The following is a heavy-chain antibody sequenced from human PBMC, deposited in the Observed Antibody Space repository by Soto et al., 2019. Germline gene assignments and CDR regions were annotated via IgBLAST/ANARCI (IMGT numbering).Heavy chain of an antibody. D-gene: IGHD3-10*01. V-gene: IGHV4-34*01. Sequence: NPSETLSLTCAVYGGSFSGYYWSWIRQPPGKXLEWIGEINHSGSTNYNPSLKSRVTISVDTSKNQFSLKLSSVTAADTAVYYCAARKKNYYYGSGSYYNGIWFDPWGQGTLVTVSS. CDR3: AARKKNYYYGSGSYYNGIWFDP. CDR1: GGSFSGYY. CDR2: INHSGST. J-gene: IGHJ5*02.